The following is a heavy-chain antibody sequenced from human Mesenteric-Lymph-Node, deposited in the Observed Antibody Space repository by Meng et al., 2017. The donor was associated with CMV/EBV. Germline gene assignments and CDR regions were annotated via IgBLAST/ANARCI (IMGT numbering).Heavy chain of an antibody. Sequence: ASVKVSCKASGYTFTSYGISWVRQAPGQGLEWMGWISAYNGNTNYAQKVQGRVTMTTDTSTSTAYMELRSLRSDDTAVYYCARESRYRGVVAAANPYYGVDVWGPGTTVTVSS. V-gene: IGHV1-18*01. CDR2: ISAYNGNT. CDR3: ARESRYRGVVAAANPYYGVDV. CDR1: GYTFTSYG. D-gene: IGHD2-2*01. J-gene: IGHJ6*02.